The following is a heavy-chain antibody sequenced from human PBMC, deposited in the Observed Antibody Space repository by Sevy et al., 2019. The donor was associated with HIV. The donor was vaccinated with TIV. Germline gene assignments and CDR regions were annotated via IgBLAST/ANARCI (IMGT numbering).Heavy chain of an antibody. J-gene: IGHJ4*02. Sequence: SETLSLTCLVSGGSISTGNYYWGWIRQPPGKGLEWIGSIHFRGNTFYTPSLKSRVTLSVDPSKNQFSLKLSSVTAADTAVYYCVRPGAGGYAQYYFDYWGQGTLVTVSS. V-gene: IGHV4-39*01. CDR2: IHFRGNT. CDR3: VRPGAGGYAQYYFDY. CDR1: GGSISTGNYY. D-gene: IGHD5-12*01.